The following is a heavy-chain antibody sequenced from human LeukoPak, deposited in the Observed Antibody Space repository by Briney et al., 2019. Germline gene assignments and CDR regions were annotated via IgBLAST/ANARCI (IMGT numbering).Heavy chain of an antibody. CDR3: ARERGYSGYPPRKAFDY. D-gene: IGHD5-12*01. CDR1: GYTFTGYY. V-gene: IGHV1-2*02. CDR2: INPNSGGT. J-gene: IGHJ4*02. Sequence: GASVKVSCKASGYTFTGYYMHWVRQAPGQGLEWMGWINPNSGGTNYAQKFQGRVTMTRDTSISTAYMELSRLRSDGTAVYYCARERGYSGYPPRKAFDYWGQGTLVTVSS.